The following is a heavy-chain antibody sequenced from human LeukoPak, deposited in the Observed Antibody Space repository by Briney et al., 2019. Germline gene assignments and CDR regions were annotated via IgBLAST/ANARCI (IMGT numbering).Heavy chain of an antibody. D-gene: IGHD6-6*01. CDR3: ASVDLKASSSAEYYFDY. V-gene: IGHV4-4*07. CDR1: GGSISSYY. J-gene: IGHJ4*02. Sequence: SETLSLTCTVSGGSISSYYWSWIRQPAGKGLEWIGRIYTSGSTNYNPSLKSRVTMSVDTSKNQFSLKLSSVTAADTAVYYCASVDLKASSSAEYYFDYWGQGTLVTVSS. CDR2: IYTSGST.